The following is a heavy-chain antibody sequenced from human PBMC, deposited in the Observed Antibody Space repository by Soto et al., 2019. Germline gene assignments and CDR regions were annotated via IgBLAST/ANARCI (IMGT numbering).Heavy chain of an antibody. V-gene: IGHV3-7*01. CDR3: ARPPVKGIHV. CDR2: TKRDASET. J-gene: IGHJ6*02. CDR1: GFTFTRYS. Sequence: GGSLRLSCAASGFTFTRYSMNWVRQAPGKGLEWVANTKRDASETYYADSVKGRFTISRDNTKNSLYLQMNSLRVEDTAVYYCARPPVKGIHVWGQGTTVTVSS. D-gene: IGHD4-17*01.